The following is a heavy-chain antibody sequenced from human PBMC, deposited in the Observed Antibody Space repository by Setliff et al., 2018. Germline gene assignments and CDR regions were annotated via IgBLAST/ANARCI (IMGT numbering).Heavy chain of an antibody. D-gene: IGHD2-21*01. V-gene: IGHV5-51*01. Sequence: PGESLKISCKGSGYNFASYWIAWVRQMPGKGLEWMGIIYPDDSDTRYSPSFQGQVTISADKSISTAYLQWSSLKASDTAMYYCARHPMVITPGWYFDLWGRGTLVTVSS. J-gene: IGHJ2*01. CDR3: ARHPMVITPGWYFDL. CDR1: GYNFASYW. CDR2: IYPDDSDT.